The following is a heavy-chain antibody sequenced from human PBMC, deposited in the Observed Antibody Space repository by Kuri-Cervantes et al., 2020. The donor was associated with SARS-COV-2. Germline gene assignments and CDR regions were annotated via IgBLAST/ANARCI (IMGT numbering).Heavy chain of an antibody. D-gene: IGHD3-10*01. CDR1: GGTFSSYT. V-gene: IGHV1-69*02. CDR3: AKGMVQGVIMGDWFDP. J-gene: IGHJ5*02. CDR2: IIPILGIA. Sequence: SVKVSCKASGGTFSSYTISWVRQAPGQGLEWMGRIIPILGIANYAQKFQGRVTITADKSTSTAYMELSSLRSEDTAVYYCAKGMVQGVIMGDWFDPWGQGTLVTVSS.